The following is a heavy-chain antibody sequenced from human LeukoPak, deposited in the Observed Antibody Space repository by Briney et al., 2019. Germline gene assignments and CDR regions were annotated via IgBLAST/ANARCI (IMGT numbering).Heavy chain of an antibody. Sequence: GGSLRLSCAASGFTFSSYAMSWVRQAPGKGLEWVSAISGSGGSTYYADSVKGRFTISRDNSKNTLYLQMNSLRAEDTAVYYCAKDLFDSSSWYTSPPDYWGQGTLVTASS. V-gene: IGHV3-23*01. CDR2: ISGSGGST. CDR3: AKDLFDSSSWYTSPPDY. D-gene: IGHD6-13*01. CDR1: GFTFSSYA. J-gene: IGHJ4*02.